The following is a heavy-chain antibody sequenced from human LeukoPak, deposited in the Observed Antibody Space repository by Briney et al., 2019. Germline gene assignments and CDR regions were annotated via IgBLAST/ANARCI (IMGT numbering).Heavy chain of an antibody. Sequence: SETLSLTCTVSGGSINSYYWSWIRQPPGKGLEWMGYIYYCGSTNYNPSLKSRVTISVDTTKNQFSPKMTSATAANTAVYDCAREYYDIMTGYYVDYWGQGNLVTVSS. CDR2: IYYCGST. CDR1: GGSINSYY. CDR3: AREYYDIMTGYYVDY. V-gene: IGHV4-59*12. J-gene: IGHJ4*02. D-gene: IGHD3-9*01.